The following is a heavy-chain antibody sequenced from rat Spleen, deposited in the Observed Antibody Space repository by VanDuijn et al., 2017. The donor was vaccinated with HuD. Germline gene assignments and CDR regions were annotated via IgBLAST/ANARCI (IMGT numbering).Heavy chain of an antibody. CDR2: INTDGGDT. J-gene: IGHJ4*01. Sequence: EVQLVESGGGLVQPGGSLKLSCVASGFTFSSYWMYWIRQAPGKGLEWVSSINTDGGDTYYPDSVKGRFTISRDNAENTVYLQMNSLRSEDTATYYCSKEAHYGGLMDAWGQASSVTVSS. CDR3: SKEAHYGGLMDA. V-gene: IGHV5-58*01. CDR1: GFTFSSYW. D-gene: IGHD1-11*01.